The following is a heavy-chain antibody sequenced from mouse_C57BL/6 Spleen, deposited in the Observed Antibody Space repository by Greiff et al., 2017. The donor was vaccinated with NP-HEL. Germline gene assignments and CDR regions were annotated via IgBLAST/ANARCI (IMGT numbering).Heavy chain of an antibody. CDR1: GYTFTGYW. Sequence: QVQLKESGAELMKPGASVKLSCKATGYTFTGYWIEWVKQRPGHGLEWIGEILPGSGSTNYNEKFKGKATFTADTSSNTACMQLSSLTTEDSAIYYCARNGLYCFDYWGQGTTLTVSS. CDR2: ILPGSGST. J-gene: IGHJ2*01. D-gene: IGHD1-1*02. CDR3: ARNGLYCFDY. V-gene: IGHV1-9*01.